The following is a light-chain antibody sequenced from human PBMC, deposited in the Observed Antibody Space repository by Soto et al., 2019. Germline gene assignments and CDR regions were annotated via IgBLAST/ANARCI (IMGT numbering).Light chain of an antibody. V-gene: IGKV1-39*01. CDR1: QTIMTY. CDR2: AAS. Sequence: DIQITQSPSSLSASVGDGVTMPCRASQTIMTYLNWYQLKPGKPPRLLIYAASSLQSGVPSRFSGSGSGTDFTLTISSLQPEDFATYSCQQSYNSPQTFGQGTKVDIK. J-gene: IGKJ1*01. CDR3: QQSYNSPQT.